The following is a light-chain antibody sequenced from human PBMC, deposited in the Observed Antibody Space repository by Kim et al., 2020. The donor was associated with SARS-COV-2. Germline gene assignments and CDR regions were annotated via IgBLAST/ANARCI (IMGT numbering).Light chain of an antibody. CDR3: CSYAATTTYV. CDR1: SSDVGSYTL. J-gene: IGLJ1*01. Sequence: GQSITISCTGTSSDVGSYTLVSWYQQHPGKAPKLLLYEVDRWPSGVSDRFSGSKSGNTASLTISGLQAEDEADYYCCSYAATTTYVFGTGTKVTVL. CDR2: EVD. V-gene: IGLV2-23*02.